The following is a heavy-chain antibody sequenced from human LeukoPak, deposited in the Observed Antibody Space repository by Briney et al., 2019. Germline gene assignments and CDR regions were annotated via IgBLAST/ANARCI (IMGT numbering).Heavy chain of an antibody. CDR1: GFTFSTHS. CDR3: ARESMAVAGTDY. V-gene: IGHV3-21*01. Sequence: PGGSLRLSCAASGFTFSTHSMEWVRQAPGKGLEWVSSIGSSSTYIYYADSVKGRFTISRDNAKNSLYLQMNSLRAEDTAVYYCARESMAVAGTDYWGQGTLVSVSS. CDR2: IGSSSTYI. J-gene: IGHJ4*02. D-gene: IGHD6-19*01.